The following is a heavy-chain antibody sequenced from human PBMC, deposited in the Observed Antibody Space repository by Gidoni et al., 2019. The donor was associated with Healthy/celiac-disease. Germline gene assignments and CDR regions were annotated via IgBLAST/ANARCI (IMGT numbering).Heavy chain of an antibody. D-gene: IGHD6-13*01. CDR1: GGSISSYY. CDR2: IYYSGST. J-gene: IGHJ6*02. Sequence: GGSISSYYWSWIRQPPGKGLEWIGYIYYSGSTNYNPSLKSRVTLSVDTSKNQFSLKLSSVTAADTAVYYCARYGSSWYYYGMDVWGQGTTVTVSS. V-gene: IGHV4-59*01. CDR3: ARYGSSWYYYGMDV.